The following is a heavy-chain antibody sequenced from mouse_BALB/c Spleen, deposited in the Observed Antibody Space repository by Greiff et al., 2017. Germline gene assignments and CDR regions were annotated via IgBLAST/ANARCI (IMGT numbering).Heavy chain of an antibody. CDR2: ISYSGST. V-gene: IGHV3-8*02. CDR1: GDSITSGY. D-gene: IGHD2-4*01. J-gene: IGHJ1*01. Sequence: EVMLVESGPSLVKPSQTLSLTCSVTGDSITSGYWNWIRKFPGNKLEYMGYISYSGSTYYNPSLKSRISITRDTSKNQYYLQLNSVTTEDTATYYCARGYDYGWYFDVWGAGTTVTVSS. CDR3: ARGYDYGWYFDV.